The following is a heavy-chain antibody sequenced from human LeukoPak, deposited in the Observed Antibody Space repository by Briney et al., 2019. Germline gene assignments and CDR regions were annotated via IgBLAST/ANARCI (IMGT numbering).Heavy chain of an antibody. D-gene: IGHD3/OR15-3a*01. CDR3: TRDRGKDSDAFDI. CDR1: GGSFSGYY. V-gene: IGHV4-34*01. Sequence: SETLSLTCAVYGGSFSGYYWSWIRQPPGKGLEWIGEINHSGSTNYNPSLKSRVTISVDRSKNQFSPKLSSVTAADTAVYYCTRDRGKDSDAFDIWGQGTMVTVSS. CDR2: INHSGST. J-gene: IGHJ3*02.